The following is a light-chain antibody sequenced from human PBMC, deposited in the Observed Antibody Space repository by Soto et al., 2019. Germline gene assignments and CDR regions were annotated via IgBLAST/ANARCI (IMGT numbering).Light chain of an antibody. J-gene: IGLJ3*02. Sequence: QSALTQPRSVSGSPGQSVTISCTGARSDVGGYRFVSWYQQHPDKAPKLMIYDVDKRPSGVPDRFSGSKSGNTASLTISGLQAEDEADYFRCSDAGGFTWVFGGGTQLTVL. CDR2: DVD. CDR1: RSDVGGYRF. CDR3: CSDAGGFTWV. V-gene: IGLV2-11*01.